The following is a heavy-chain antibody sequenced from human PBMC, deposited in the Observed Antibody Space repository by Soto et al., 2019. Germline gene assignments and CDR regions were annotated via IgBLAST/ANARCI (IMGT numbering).Heavy chain of an antibody. CDR1: GLIFSDYH. CDR3: AMLGRWSGGSSGLDV. CDR2: IRRKANSYTT. V-gene: IGHV3-72*01. D-gene: IGHD6-13*01. Sequence: EVQLVESGGGLVQPGGSLRLSCAASGLIFSDYHMDWVRQAPGKGLEWVGRIRRKANSYTTEYAASVKGRFTISRDDSKNSLYLQMNSLKSDDTAVYYCAMLGRWSGGSSGLDVWGQGTTVTVSS. J-gene: IGHJ6*02.